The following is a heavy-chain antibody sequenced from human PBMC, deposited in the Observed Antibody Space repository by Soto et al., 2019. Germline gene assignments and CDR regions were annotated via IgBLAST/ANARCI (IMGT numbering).Heavy chain of an antibody. J-gene: IGHJ4*02. CDR3: VREERIAAPQLDY. D-gene: IGHD6-6*01. V-gene: IGHV4-30-4*01. CDR2: IHNSGTS. CDR1: GGSIKSSDYH. Sequence: SETLYLTCTVSGGSIKSSDYHWRWTRQSPAKGLEWIGYIHNSGTSFYNPSLRGRVTVTLDTSRSQFSLTLASVTAADTAVYYCVREERIAAPQLDYWGQGIPVTVSS.